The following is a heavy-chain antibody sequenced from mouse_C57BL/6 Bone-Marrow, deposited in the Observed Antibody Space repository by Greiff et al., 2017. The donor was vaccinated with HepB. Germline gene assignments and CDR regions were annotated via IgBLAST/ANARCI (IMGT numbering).Heavy chain of an antibody. CDR2: IDPENGDT. CDR3: TTGLTGPAMDY. CDR1: GFNIKDDY. Sequence: EVKLMESGAELVRPGASVKLSCTASGFNIKDDYMHWVKQRPEQGLEWIGWIDPENGDTEYASKFQGKATITADTSSNTAYLQLSSLTSEDTAVYYCTTGLTGPAMDYWGQGTSVTVSS. J-gene: IGHJ4*01. V-gene: IGHV14-4*01. D-gene: IGHD4-1*01.